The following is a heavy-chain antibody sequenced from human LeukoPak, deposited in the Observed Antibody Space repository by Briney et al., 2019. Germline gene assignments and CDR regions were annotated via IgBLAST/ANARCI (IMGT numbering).Heavy chain of an antibody. V-gene: IGHV3-7*01. J-gene: IGHJ4*02. CDR2: IEHHGSEK. CDR3: ARGPFVVINAPDY. CDR1: GFTLSSYW. D-gene: IGHD2-21*01. Sequence: GSLRLSCAASGFTLSSYWMTWVRQAPGKGLEWVANIEHHGSEKYYVDSVKGRFTISGDNVKNSLYLQMNSLRAEDTAVYYCARGPFVVINAPDYWGQGTLVTVSS.